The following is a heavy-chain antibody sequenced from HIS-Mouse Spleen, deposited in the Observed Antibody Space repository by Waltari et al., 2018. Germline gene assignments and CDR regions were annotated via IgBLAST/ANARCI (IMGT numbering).Heavy chain of an antibody. V-gene: IGHV4-59*01. J-gene: IGHJ2*01. Sequence: QVQLQESGPGLVKPSETLSLTCTVSGGSIISYYWSWIGQPPGKGLEWIGYYSGSTNYNPSLKSRVTISVDTSKNQFSLKLSSVTAADTAVYYCARASRDLLLPRYFDLWGRGTLVTVSS. CDR1: GGSIISYY. CDR3: ARASRDLLLPRYFDL. CDR2: YYSGST.